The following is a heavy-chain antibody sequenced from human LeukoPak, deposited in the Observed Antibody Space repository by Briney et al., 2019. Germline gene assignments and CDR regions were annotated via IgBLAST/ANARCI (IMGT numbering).Heavy chain of an antibody. CDR2: INSDGGWT. D-gene: IGHD2/OR15-2a*01. J-gene: IGHJ4*02. V-gene: IGHV3-74*01. CDR3: VSFYETY. CDR1: GSYW. Sequence: GGSLRLSCAASGSYWMHWVRQAPGKGLVWVSHINSDGGWTSYADSVKGRFTISKDNAKNTVYLQMNNLRAEDTAVYYCVSFYETYWGRGTLVTVSS.